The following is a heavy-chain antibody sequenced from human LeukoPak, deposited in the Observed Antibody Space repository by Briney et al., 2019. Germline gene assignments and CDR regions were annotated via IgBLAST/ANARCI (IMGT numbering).Heavy chain of an antibody. D-gene: IGHD5-12*01. CDR2: INHSGST. CDR3: ASKSDIVANWFDP. CDR1: GGSFISYY. Sequence: SETLSLTCAVYGGSFISYYWTWIRQPPGKGLEWIGEINHSGSTNYNPSLKSRVTISLDTSKNQFSLKLSSVTAADTAVYYCASKSDIVANWFDPWGQGTLVTVSS. J-gene: IGHJ5*02. V-gene: IGHV4-34*01.